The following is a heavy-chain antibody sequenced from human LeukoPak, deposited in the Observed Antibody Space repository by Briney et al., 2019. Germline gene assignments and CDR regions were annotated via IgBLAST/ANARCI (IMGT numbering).Heavy chain of an antibody. D-gene: IGHD6-13*01. V-gene: IGHV4-39*07. CDR3: AREGRGQQLTPIDY. Sequence: SETLSLTCTVSGGSISSSSYYWGWIRQPPGKGLEWIGSIYYSGSTYYNPSLKSRVTISVDTSKNHFFLKLTSVTAADTAVYYCAREGRGQQLTPIDYWGPGALVTVSS. CDR1: GGSISSSSYY. CDR2: IYYSGST. J-gene: IGHJ4*02.